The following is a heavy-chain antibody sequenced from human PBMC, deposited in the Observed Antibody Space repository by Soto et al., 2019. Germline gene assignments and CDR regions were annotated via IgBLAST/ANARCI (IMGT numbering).Heavy chain of an antibody. J-gene: IGHJ5*02. Sequence: SETLSLTCAVYGGSFSGYCWSWIRQPPGKGLEWIGEINHSGSTNYNPSLQSRVTISVDTSKNQFSLKLSSVTDADKAVYYCARSATDLVATITLELFDPWGQGTLVTVYS. CDR2: INHSGST. D-gene: IGHD5-12*01. V-gene: IGHV4-34*01. CDR3: ARSATDLVATITLELFDP. CDR1: GGSFSGYC.